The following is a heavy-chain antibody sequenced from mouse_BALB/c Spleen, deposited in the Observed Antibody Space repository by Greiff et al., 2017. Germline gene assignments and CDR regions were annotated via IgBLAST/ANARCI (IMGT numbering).Heavy chain of an antibody. Sequence: QVQLKQSGAELAKPGASVKMSCKASGYTFTSYWMHWVKQRPGQGLEWIGYINPSTGYTEYNQKFKDKATLTADKSSSTAYMQLSSLTSEDSAVYYCARLIRFLMDYWGQGTSVTVSS. CDR2: INPSTGYT. J-gene: IGHJ4*01. V-gene: IGHV1-7*01. CDR1: GYTFTSYW. D-gene: IGHD2-4*01. CDR3: ARLIRFLMDY.